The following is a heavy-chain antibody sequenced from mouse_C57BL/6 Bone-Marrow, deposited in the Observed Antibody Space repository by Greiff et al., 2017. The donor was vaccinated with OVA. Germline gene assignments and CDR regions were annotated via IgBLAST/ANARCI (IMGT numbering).Heavy chain of an antibody. D-gene: IGHD1-1*01. CDR1: GFTFSDYY. CDR3: ARDDGVARAMDY. J-gene: IGHJ4*01. Sequence: EVQLVESEGGLVQPGSSMKLSCTASGFTFSDYYMAWVRQVPEKGLEWVANINYDGRSTYYLDSLKSRFILSRDNAKNILYLQMSSLKSEDTATYYCARDDGVARAMDYWGQGTSVTVSS. CDR2: INYDGRST. V-gene: IGHV5-16*01.